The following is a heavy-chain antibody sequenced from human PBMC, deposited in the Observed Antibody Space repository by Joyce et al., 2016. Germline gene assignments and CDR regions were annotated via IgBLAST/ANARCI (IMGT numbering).Heavy chain of an antibody. CDR2: GDAGNGNT. D-gene: IGHD6-25*01. CDR1: GYTFTSYK. J-gene: IGHJ4*02. CDR3: TRLAGVPA. V-gene: IGHV1-3*01. Sequence: QVHLVQSGAEVKRPGASVKVSCKTSGYTFTSYKIHWVRQAPGQRLEWMGWGDAGNGNTRYSQSFQDRVTITRDTSATTVYMELSSLRSEDTAMYYCTRLAGVPAWGQGALVTVSP.